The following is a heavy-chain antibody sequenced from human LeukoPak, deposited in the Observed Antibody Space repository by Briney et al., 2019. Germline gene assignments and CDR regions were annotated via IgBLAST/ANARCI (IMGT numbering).Heavy chain of an antibody. J-gene: IGHJ6*03. Sequence: GGSLRLSCAASGYTFSGSAMHWVRQASGKGLEWVGRIRSKANSYATAYAASVKGRFTISRDDSKNTAYLQMNSLKTEDTAVYYCTTYCTNGVCYERNYYYYYMDVWGKGTTVTVSS. CDR1: GYTFSGSA. CDR3: TTYCTNGVCYERNYYYYYMDV. V-gene: IGHV3-73*01. CDR2: IRSKANSYAT. D-gene: IGHD2-8*01.